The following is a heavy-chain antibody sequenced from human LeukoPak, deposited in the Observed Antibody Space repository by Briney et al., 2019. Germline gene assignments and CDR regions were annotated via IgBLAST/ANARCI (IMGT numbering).Heavy chain of an antibody. Sequence: ASVRVSCKTSGYTFGNFYINWVRQAPGQGPEWMGMINPYGGSTTYAQRFHDRVTMTMDKSTTTVYMELTSLRADDTAVYYCARDRLGVMTPPLDYGGQGTRVPVS. CDR1: GYTFGNFY. D-gene: IGHD2-21*02. J-gene: IGHJ4*02. V-gene: IGHV1-46*01. CDR3: ARDRLGVMTPPLDY. CDR2: INPYGGST.